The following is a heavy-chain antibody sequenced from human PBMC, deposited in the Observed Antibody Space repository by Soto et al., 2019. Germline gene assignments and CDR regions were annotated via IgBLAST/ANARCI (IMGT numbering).Heavy chain of an antibody. V-gene: IGHV3-33*01. Sequence: QVQLVESGGGVVQPGRSLRLSCAASGFTFSSYGMHWVRQAPGKGLEWVAVIWYDGSNKYYADSVKGRFTISRDNSKNTLYLQMNSLRAEDTAVYYCARVFPNLYCSSTSCPFDYWGQGTLVTVSS. CDR3: ARVFPNLYCSSTSCPFDY. J-gene: IGHJ4*02. D-gene: IGHD2-2*01. CDR2: IWYDGSNK. CDR1: GFTFSSYG.